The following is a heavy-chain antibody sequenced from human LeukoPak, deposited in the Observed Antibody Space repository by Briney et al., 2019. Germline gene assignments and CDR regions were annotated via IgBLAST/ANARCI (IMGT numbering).Heavy chain of an antibody. D-gene: IGHD5-18*01. CDR3: GKTTVGYSSGQKPAWPVDY. V-gene: IGHV3-23*01. J-gene: IGHJ4*02. CDR1: GFTFGSYA. CDR2: IFGSGGSP. Sequence: GGSLRLSCEASGFTFGSYAMYWVRQAPGKGLEWVAGIFGSGGSPHYADSVKGRFTISRDNSQNTVYLHINSLRAEATAVYYCGKTTVGYSSGQKPAWPVDYWGQGTLVTVSS.